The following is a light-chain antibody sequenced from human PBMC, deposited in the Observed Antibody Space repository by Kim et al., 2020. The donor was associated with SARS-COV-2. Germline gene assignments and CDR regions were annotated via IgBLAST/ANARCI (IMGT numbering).Light chain of an antibody. Sequence: SSELTQDPAVYGALGHPITITCQGDSLRNYYAGWYQQKSRHAPVLVIYGKNNRPSEIPARFSGSSSGNTASLTIPGAQAEDEADYYYNSWDTSGNLVVFG. CDR2: GKN. V-gene: IGLV3-19*01. CDR3: NSWDTSGNLVV. CDR1: SLRNYY. J-gene: IGLJ2*01.